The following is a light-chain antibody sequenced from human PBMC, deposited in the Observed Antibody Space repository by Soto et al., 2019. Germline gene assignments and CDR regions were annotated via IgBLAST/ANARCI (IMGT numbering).Light chain of an antibody. Sequence: DIQLTQSPSFLSASVGGRVTITCRASQAISSHLAWYQQKPGKAPNLLIYGASTIQSGVPSRFSGSGSGTQFTLTISSLQPEDFATYYCQQLNSYPLTFGPGTKVDI. J-gene: IGKJ3*01. CDR2: GAS. CDR1: QAISSH. V-gene: IGKV1-9*01. CDR3: QQLNSYPLT.